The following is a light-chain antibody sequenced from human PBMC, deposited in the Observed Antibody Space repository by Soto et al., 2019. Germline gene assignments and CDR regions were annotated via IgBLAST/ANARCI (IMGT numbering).Light chain of an antibody. CDR3: QQYNSYSSWT. CDR2: DAS. V-gene: IGKV1-5*01. CDR1: QSLNTL. Sequence: IQMTQSPAALSASVGDRVTITCRASQSLNTLLAWYQQKPGRAPKLLIYDASTLESGVPSRFSGSGSGTEITLTISSLQTDDFATYYCQQYNSYSSWTFGQGTKVDI. J-gene: IGKJ1*01.